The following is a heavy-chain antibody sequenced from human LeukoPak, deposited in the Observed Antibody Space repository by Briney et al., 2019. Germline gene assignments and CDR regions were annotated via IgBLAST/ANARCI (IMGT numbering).Heavy chain of an antibody. V-gene: IGHV3-48*02. D-gene: IGHD3-16*02. CDR1: GFTFTNAW. CDR2: ISRSSGTI. Sequence: GGSLRLSCAASGFTFTNAWMSWVRQAPGKGLEWISYISRSSGTIYYADSVKDRFTISRDNAKNSLYLQMNSLRDDDTAVYYCARVRGSYRFPIDYWGQGTLVTVSS. CDR3: ARVRGSYRFPIDY. J-gene: IGHJ4*02.